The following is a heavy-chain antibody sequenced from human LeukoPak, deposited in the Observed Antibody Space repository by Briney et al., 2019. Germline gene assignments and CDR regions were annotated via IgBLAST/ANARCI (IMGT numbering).Heavy chain of an antibody. V-gene: IGHV4-34*01. J-gene: IGHJ6*02. Sequence: NPSETLSLTCAVYGGSFSGYYWSWIRQPPGKGLEWIGVINHSGSTNYNPSLKSRVTISVDTSKNQFSLKLSSVTAADTAVYYCARGPPLRYFDWLARTIGMDVWGQGTTVTVSS. D-gene: IGHD3-9*01. CDR2: INHSGST. CDR1: GGSFSGYY. CDR3: ARGPPLRYFDWLARTIGMDV.